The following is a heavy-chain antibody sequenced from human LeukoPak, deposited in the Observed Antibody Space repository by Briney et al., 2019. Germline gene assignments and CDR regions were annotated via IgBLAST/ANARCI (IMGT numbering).Heavy chain of an antibody. Sequence: ASVKVSRKASGYTYTGYYMHWVRQAPGQGLEWMGWINPNSGGTNYAQKFLGRVTMTRDMSISTAYMVLSGLRSDDTAVYYCARGGLSFSPSWGSYRPKFDPWGQGTLVTVSS. CDR3: ARGGLSFSPSWGSYRPKFDP. J-gene: IGHJ5*02. D-gene: IGHD3-16*02. CDR1: GYTYTGYY. V-gene: IGHV1-2*02. CDR2: INPNSGGT.